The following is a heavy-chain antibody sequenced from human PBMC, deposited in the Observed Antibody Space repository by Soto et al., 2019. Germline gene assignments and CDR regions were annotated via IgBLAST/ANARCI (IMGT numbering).Heavy chain of an antibody. D-gene: IGHD6-19*01. Sequence: QVQLVESGGGVVQPGRSLRLSCAASGFTFSSYGMHWVRQAPGKGLEWVAVISYDGSNKYYADSVKGRLTISRDNCKNTVYLQMNSLRAEDTAVYYCAKGEQWLVLGWFDPWCQGTLVTVSS. CDR3: AKGEQWLVLGWFDP. J-gene: IGHJ5*02. CDR1: GFTFSSYG. V-gene: IGHV3-30*18. CDR2: ISYDGSNK.